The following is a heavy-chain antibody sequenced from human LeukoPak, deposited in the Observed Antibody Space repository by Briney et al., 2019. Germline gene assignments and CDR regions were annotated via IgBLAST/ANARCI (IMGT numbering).Heavy chain of an antibody. V-gene: IGHV4-59*08. J-gene: IGHJ4*02. CDR1: GGSISSYY. CDR2: IYYSGST. CDR3: ARSPYKYYFDY. D-gene: IGHD1-14*01. Sequence: SETLSLTCTVSGGSISSYYWSWIRQPPGKGLEWIGYIYYSGSTNYNPSLKSRVTISVDTSMNQFSLKLSSVTAADTAVYYCARSPYKYYFDYWGQGTLVTVSS.